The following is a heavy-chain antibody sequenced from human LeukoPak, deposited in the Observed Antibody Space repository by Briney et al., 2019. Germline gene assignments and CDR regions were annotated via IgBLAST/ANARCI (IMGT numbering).Heavy chain of an antibody. V-gene: IGHV4-39*01. J-gene: IGHJ6*03. Sequence: SETLSLTCTVSGGSISSSSYYWGWIRQPPGKGLEWIGSIYYSGSTYYNPSLKSRVIISVDTSKNQFSLKLSSVTAADTAVYYCASEPYSNYDYYYYMDVWGKGTTVTVSS. CDR1: GGSISSSSYY. CDR3: ASEPYSNYDYYYYMDV. D-gene: IGHD4-11*01. CDR2: IYYSGST.